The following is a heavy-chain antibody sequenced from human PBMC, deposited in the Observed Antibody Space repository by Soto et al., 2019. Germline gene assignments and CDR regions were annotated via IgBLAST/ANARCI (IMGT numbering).Heavy chain of an antibody. V-gene: IGHV4-61*08. Sequence: SETLSLTCTVSGGSISSGGYFWSWIRQHPGKGLEWIGFIYYSGSTNYNPSLKSRVTISVDTSKNQFSLKLSSVTAADTAVYYCARHGPDYGDYDYYFDYWGQGTLVTVSS. J-gene: IGHJ4*02. CDR3: ARHGPDYGDYDYYFDY. D-gene: IGHD4-17*01. CDR1: GGSISSGGYF. CDR2: IYYSGST.